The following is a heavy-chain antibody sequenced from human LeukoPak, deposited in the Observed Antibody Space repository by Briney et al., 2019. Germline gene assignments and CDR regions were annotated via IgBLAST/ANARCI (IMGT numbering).Heavy chain of an antibody. CDR2: ISGSGDTT. D-gene: IGHD3-9*01. V-gene: IGHV3-23*01. J-gene: IGHJ4*02. CDR1: GFTFSSFA. Sequence: PGGSLRLSCAASGFTFSSFAMNWVRQAPGKGLEWVSIISGSGDTTHYTDSVKGRFTVSRDNSKNTLYLQMNSLRAEDTAVYYCAREYGAVLRYFDWLLTPFDYWGQGTLVTVSS. CDR3: AREYGAVLRYFDWLLTPFDY.